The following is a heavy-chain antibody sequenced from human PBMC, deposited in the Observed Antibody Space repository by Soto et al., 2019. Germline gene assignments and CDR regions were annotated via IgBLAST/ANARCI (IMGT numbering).Heavy chain of an antibody. CDR3: ARAHYGSGSQGLMDV. CDR2: ISSSSSTI. D-gene: IGHD3-10*01. V-gene: IGHV3-48*04. J-gene: IGHJ6*02. Sequence: HPGVSLRLSCAASGFTFSSYSMNWVRQAPGKGLEWVSYISSSSSTIYYADSVKGRFTISRDNAKNSLYLQMNSLRAEDTAVYYCARAHYGSGSQGLMDVWGQGTTVTVSS. CDR1: GFTFSSYS.